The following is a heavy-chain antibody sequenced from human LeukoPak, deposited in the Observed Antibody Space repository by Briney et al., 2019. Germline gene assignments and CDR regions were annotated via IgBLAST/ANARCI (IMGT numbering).Heavy chain of an antibody. CDR2: IYWDNNK. D-gene: IGHD4-17*01. CDR3: AHYGDYRHLFYFAH. CDR1: GFSLSTTGLG. V-gene: IGHV2-5*02. J-gene: IGHJ4*02. Sequence: SGPTLLQPPPPLTLTFTFSGFSLSTTGLGVGWIRQPPVKALEWLALIYWDNNKLYLPSLKSRLTITKDTSKNQVVLRMTNMDPVDTATYYGAHYGDYRHLFYFAHWGQGTLVTVSS.